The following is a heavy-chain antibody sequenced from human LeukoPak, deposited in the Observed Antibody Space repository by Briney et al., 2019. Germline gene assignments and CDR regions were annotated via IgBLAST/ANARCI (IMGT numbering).Heavy chain of an antibody. CDR1: GYTFTGNH. V-gene: IGHV1-2*02. Sequence: GASVKVSCKASGYTFTGNHVHWVRQAPGQGLEWMGWINPNSGGTNYAQKFQGRVTMTRDTSISTTYMELSRLRSDDTAVYYCARGANYYDSSGYYYDDDAFDIWGQGTMVTVSS. CDR3: ARGANYYDSSGYYYDDDAFDI. J-gene: IGHJ3*02. CDR2: INPNSGGT. D-gene: IGHD3-22*01.